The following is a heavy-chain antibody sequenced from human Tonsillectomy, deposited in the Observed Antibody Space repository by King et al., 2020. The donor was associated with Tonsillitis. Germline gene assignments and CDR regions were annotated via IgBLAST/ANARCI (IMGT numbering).Heavy chain of an antibody. CDR1: GFTFSSFS. CDR3: ARDPRLFGELSYYFDY. J-gene: IGHJ4*02. V-gene: IGHV3-21*01. Sequence: VQLVESGGGLVKPGGSLRLSCAASGFTFSSFSMNLVRQAPGKGLEWVSSISSGGTYIYYADSVKGRFTISRDNAKNSLYLQMNSLRAEDTAVYYCARDPRLFGELSYYFDYWGQGTLVTVSS. CDR2: ISSGGTYI. D-gene: IGHD3-10*02.